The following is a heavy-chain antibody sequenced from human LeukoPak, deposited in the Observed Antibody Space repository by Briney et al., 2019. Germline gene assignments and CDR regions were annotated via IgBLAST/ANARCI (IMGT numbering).Heavy chain of an antibody. J-gene: IGHJ4*02. CDR3: QLYGDYQYYFDY. CDR1: GGTFSSYA. Sequence: SVKVSCKASGGTFSSYAISWVRQAPGQGLEWMGGIIPIFGTANYAQKFQVRVTITADKSTSTAYMELSSLRSEDTAVYYCQLYGDYQYYFDYWGQGTLVTVSS. D-gene: IGHD4-17*01. V-gene: IGHV1-69*06. CDR2: IIPIFGTA.